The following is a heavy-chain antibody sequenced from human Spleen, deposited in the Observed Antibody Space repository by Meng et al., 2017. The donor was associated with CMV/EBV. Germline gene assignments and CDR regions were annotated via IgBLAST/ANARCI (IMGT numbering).Heavy chain of an antibody. J-gene: IGHJ5*02. CDR3: ARDRANLKKYNWFDP. V-gene: IGHV4-30-4*08. Sequence: GSSLSPGHSHWISLRPPPGKGLEWIGTIYHSGPTNSSPSLKSRLTISIDTSKNQFSLRLTFVTAADTAVYYCARDRANLKKYNWFDPWGQGTLVTVSS. CDR2: IYHSGPT. CDR1: GSSLSPGHSH. D-gene: IGHD3-10*01.